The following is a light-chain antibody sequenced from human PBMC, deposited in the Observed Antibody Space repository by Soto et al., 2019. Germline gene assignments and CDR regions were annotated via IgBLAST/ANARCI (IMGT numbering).Light chain of an antibody. V-gene: IGKV3-11*01. J-gene: IGKJ4*01. CDR3: QQRSTWPLT. Sequence: EIVMTQSPATLSVSPGEGANLSCLAIQSVFSVLAWYQQKPGQAPRLLIYGASNRATGIPARFSGSGSGTDFTLSISSLEPEDFAVYYCQQRSTWPLTFGGGTKVDIK. CDR2: GAS. CDR1: QSVFSV.